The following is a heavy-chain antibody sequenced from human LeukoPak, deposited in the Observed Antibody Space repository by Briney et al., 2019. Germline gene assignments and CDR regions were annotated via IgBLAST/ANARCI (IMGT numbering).Heavy chain of an antibody. J-gene: IGHJ4*02. Sequence: GGSLRLSCAASEFTFSTYSMNWVRQAPGKGLEWVSSISSGSGYIFYADSVKGRFTISRDNAKNSLYLQMNSLRAEDTAVYYCARDLGGDYRFDYWGQGTLVTVSP. V-gene: IGHV3-21*01. D-gene: IGHD4-17*01. CDR1: EFTFSTYS. CDR3: ARDLGGDYRFDY. CDR2: ISSGSGYI.